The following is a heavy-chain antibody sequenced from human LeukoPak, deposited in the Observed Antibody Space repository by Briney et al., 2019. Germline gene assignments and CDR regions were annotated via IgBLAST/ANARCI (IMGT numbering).Heavy chain of an antibody. D-gene: IGHD6-19*01. J-gene: IGHJ6*03. CDR1: GYTFTSYY. CDR3: ARARSSGWTYYYYYMDV. CDR2: INPSGGST. V-gene: IGHV1-46*01. Sequence: ASVKVSCKASGYTFTSYYMHWVRQAPGQGLEWMGIINPSGGSTSYAQKFQGRVTMTRDTSTSTVYMELSSLRSEDTAVYYCARARSSGWTYYYYYMDVWGKGTSVTVSS.